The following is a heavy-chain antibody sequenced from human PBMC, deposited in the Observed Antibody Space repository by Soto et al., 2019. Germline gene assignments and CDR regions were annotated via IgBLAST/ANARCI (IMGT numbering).Heavy chain of an antibody. D-gene: IGHD3-3*01. V-gene: IGHV5-51*01. CDR2: IYPGDSDT. CDR3: ARPLSYDFWSGSFV. CDR1: GYKFSTYW. J-gene: IGHJ6*02. Sequence: GESLKISCKGSGYKFSTYWIGWVRQMPGKGLEWMGIIYPGDSDTRYSPSFQGQVTISADKSISTAHLQWSSLKASDTAIYYCARPLSYDFWSGSFVWGQGTTVTVSS.